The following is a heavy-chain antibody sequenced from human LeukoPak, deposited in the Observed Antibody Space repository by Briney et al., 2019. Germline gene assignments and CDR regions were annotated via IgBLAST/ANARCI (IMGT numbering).Heavy chain of an antibody. V-gene: IGHV3-11*01. CDR2: ISDSGSTI. CDR3: VRDPWVSRGY. Sequence: PGGSPRHSCAAPGFSFIDYYMSWIRQAPGKGPEWVSHISDSGSTINYADSVKGRFTISRDNTKKSLFLQMNSLRAEDTSVYYCVRDPWVSRGYWGQGTLVTVSS. CDR1: GFSFIDYY. D-gene: IGHD2-2*01. J-gene: IGHJ4*02.